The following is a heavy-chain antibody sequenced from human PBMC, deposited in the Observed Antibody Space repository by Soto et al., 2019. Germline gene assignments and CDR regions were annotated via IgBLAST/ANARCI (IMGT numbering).Heavy chain of an antibody. J-gene: IGHJ4*02. V-gene: IGHV3-23*01. CDR3: AKDRTATPEPLFDY. CDR1: GFTFSSYA. Sequence: GGSLRLSCAASGFTFSSYAMSWVRQAPGQGLEWVSAISGSGGSTYYADSVQGRFTISRDNYKNTLYLQMNSLRAEDTAVYYCAKDRTATPEPLFDYWGQGTLVTVSS. CDR2: ISGSGGST. D-gene: IGHD2-15*01.